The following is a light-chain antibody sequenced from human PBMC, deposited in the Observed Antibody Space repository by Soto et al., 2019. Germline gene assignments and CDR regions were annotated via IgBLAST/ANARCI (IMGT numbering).Light chain of an antibody. CDR3: QQSYSTPWT. CDR2: AAS. Sequence: MTQSPLSLPVTPGEPASISCRSSQSLLHSNGYNYLDWYQQKPGKAPKLLIYAASSLQSGVPSRFSGSGSGTDFTLTISSLQPEDFATYYCQQSYSTPWTFGQGTKVDIK. J-gene: IGKJ1*01. CDR1: QSLLHSNGYNY. V-gene: IGKV1-39*01.